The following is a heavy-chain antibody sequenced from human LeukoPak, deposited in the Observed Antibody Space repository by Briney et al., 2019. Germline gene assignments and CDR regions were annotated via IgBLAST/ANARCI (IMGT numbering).Heavy chain of an antibody. J-gene: IGHJ5*02. CDR3: ARGGYDILTGYFWFDP. CDR1: GGSISSYY. Sequence: SETLSLTCTVSGGSISSYYWSWIRQPPGKGLEWIGYIYYSGSTNYNPSLKSRVPISVDTSKNQFSLKLSSVTAADTAVYYCARGGYDILTGYFWFDPWGQGTLVTVSS. CDR2: IYYSGST. V-gene: IGHV4-59*01. D-gene: IGHD3-9*01.